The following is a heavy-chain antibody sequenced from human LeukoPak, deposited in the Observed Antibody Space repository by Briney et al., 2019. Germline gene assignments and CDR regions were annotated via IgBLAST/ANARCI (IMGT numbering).Heavy chain of an antibody. J-gene: IGHJ4*02. V-gene: IGHV3-48*04. Sequence: PGGSLRLSCAASGFTFNNYAMSWVRQAPGKGLEWLSYISSSSSTIYYADSVKGRFTISRDNAKNSLSLQMNSLRAEDTAVYYCARPLGYSSGWAFDYWGQGTLVTVSS. CDR2: ISSSSSTI. CDR3: ARPLGYSSGWAFDY. CDR1: GFTFNNYA. D-gene: IGHD6-19*01.